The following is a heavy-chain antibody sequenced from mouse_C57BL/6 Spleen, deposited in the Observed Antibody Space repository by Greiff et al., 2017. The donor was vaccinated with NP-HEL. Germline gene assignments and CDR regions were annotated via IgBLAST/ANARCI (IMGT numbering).Heavy chain of an antibody. CDR3: ARWGYYGTGYFDV. CDR2: IYPGDGDT. J-gene: IGHJ1*03. CDR1: GYAFSSYW. D-gene: IGHD1-1*01. V-gene: IGHV1-80*01. Sequence: QVQLQQSGAELVKPGASVKISCKASGYAFSSYWMNWVKQRPGKGLEWIGQIYPGDGDTNYNGKFKGKATLTADKSSSTAYMQLSSLTSEDSAVYFCARWGYYGTGYFDVWGTGTTVTVSS.